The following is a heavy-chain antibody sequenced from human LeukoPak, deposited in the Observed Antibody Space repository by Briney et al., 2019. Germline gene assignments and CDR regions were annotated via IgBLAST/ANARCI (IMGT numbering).Heavy chain of an antibody. V-gene: IGHV1-2*02. CDR3: TRDPGSQIFGVINPSYHMDV. J-gene: IGHJ6*03. D-gene: IGHD3-3*01. CDR2: INPNSGGT. CDR1: GYTFTGYY. Sequence: ASVKVSCKASGYTFTGYYMHWVRQAPGQGPEWMGWINPNSGGTNYAQKFQGRVTMTRDTSIRTAYMELSRLRSDDTAVYYCTRDPGSQIFGVINPSYHMDVWGRGTTVTVSS.